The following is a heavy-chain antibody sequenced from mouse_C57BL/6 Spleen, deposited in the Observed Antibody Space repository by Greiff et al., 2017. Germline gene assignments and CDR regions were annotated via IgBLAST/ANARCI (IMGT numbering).Heavy chain of an antibody. CDR2: IYPRDGST. CDR3: ARSGYYGSSWYFDV. Sequence: QVQLKESGPELVKPGASVKLSCKASGYTFTSYDINWVKQRPGQGLEWIGWIYPRDGSTKYNEKFKGKATLTVDTSSSTAYMELHSLTSEDSAVYFCARSGYYGSSWYFDVWGTGTTVTVSS. V-gene: IGHV1-85*01. CDR1: GYTFTSYD. D-gene: IGHD1-1*01. J-gene: IGHJ1*03.